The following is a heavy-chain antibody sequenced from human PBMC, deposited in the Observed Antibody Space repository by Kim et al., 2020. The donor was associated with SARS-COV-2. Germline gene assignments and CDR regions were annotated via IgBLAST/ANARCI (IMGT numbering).Heavy chain of an antibody. V-gene: IGHV4-34*01. J-gene: IGHJ4*02. CDR1: GGSFSGYY. Sequence: SETLSLTCAVYGGSFSGYYWSWIRQPPGKGLEWIGEINHSGSTNYNPSLKSRVTISVDTSKNQFSLKLSSVTAADTAVYYCARGRRNYYDSSGYYSDYWGQGTLVTVSS. CDR2: INHSGST. CDR3: ARGRRNYYDSSGYYSDY. D-gene: IGHD3-22*01.